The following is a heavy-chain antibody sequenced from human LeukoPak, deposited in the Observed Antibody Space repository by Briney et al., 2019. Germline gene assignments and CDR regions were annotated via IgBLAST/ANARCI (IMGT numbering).Heavy chain of an antibody. CDR3: AKAYNSGWYYFDY. D-gene: IGHD6-19*01. V-gene: IGHV3-23*01. Sequence: PGGSLRLSCAASGFTFTNYAMSWVRQTPGKGLEWVSGISGNTGSTHYADSVKGRFTISRDDCKNTLYLQMNGLRAEDTAVYYCAKAYNSGWYYFDYWGRGTLVTVSS. J-gene: IGHJ4*02. CDR1: GFTFTNYA. CDR2: ISGNTGST.